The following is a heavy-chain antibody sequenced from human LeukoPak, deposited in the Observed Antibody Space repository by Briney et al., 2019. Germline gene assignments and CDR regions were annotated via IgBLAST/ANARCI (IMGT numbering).Heavy chain of an antibody. J-gene: IGHJ4*02. CDR1: GYTFTSYG. CDR2: ISAYNGNT. Sequence: ASAKVSCKASGYTFTSYGISWVRQAPGQGLEWMGWISAYNGNTNYAQKLQGRVTMTTDTSTSTAYMELRSLRSDDTAVYYCAREIQGYDSSGYYYGTDYWGLGTLVTVSS. V-gene: IGHV1-18*01. D-gene: IGHD3-22*01. CDR3: AREIQGYDSSGYYYGTDY.